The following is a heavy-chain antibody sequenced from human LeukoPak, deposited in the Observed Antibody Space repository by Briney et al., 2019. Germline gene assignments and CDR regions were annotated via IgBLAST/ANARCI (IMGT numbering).Heavy chain of an antibody. Sequence: SETLSLTCTVSGGSISSGSYYWSWIRQPAGKGLEWIGRIYTSGSTNYNPSLKSRVTISVDTSKNQFSLTLSSVTAADTAVYYCARGADGASTWYRPPDVPTPFSDWGQGTLVTVSS. CDR3: ARGADGASTWYRPPDVPTPFSD. V-gene: IGHV4-61*02. J-gene: IGHJ4*02. D-gene: IGHD6-13*01. CDR2: IYTSGST. CDR1: GGSISSGSYY.